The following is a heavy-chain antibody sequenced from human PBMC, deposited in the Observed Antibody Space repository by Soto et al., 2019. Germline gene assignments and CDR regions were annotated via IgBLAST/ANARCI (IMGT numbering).Heavy chain of an antibody. CDR1: GGTLSRYT. CDR2: VAPMFGKP. CDR3: ARDGALYDSSAYYFLY. D-gene: IGHD3-22*01. V-gene: IGHV1-69*13. J-gene: IGHJ4*02. Sequence: ASVKVSCKASGGTLSRYTINWGRQATGQGLEWMGGVAPMFGKPNYAQRFQGRVTITADESTSTGYRERRSLRSDDTAVYYCARDGALYDSSAYYFLYWGQGTRFTVPQ.